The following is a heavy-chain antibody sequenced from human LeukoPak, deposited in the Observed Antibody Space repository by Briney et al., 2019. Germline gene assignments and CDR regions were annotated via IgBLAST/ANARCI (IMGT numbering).Heavy chain of an antibody. V-gene: IGHV3-23*01. CDR3: AKGNYDILTGLQLAPDY. CDR1: GFTFSSYD. CDR2: ISGSGGST. D-gene: IGHD3-9*01. J-gene: IGHJ4*02. Sequence: PGGSLRLSCAASGFTFSSYDMSWVRQAPGKGLEWVSAISGSGGSTYYADSVKGRVTISRDNAKNTRDLQMNSLRAEDTAVYYCAKGNYDILTGLQLAPDYWGQGTLVTVSS.